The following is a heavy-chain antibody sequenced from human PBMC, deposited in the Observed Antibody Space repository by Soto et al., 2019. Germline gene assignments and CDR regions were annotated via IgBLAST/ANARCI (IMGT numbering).Heavy chain of an antibody. J-gene: IGHJ4*02. Sequence: QVQLVESGGGVVQPGRSLRLSCAASGFTFSSYAMHWVRQAPGKGLEWVAVISYDGSNKYYADSVKGRFTISRDNSKNTLYLQMNSLRAEDTAVYYCARDCWAWAYCGGDCYSGYFDYWGQGTLVTVSS. V-gene: IGHV3-30-3*01. D-gene: IGHD2-21*02. CDR3: ARDCWAWAYCGGDCYSGYFDY. CDR2: ISYDGSNK. CDR1: GFTFSSYA.